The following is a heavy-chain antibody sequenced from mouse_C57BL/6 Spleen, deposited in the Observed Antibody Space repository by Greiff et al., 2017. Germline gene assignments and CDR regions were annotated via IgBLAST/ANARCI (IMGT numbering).Heavy chain of an antibody. CDR2: IYPGDGDT. D-gene: IGHD2-3*01. J-gene: IGHJ4*01. V-gene: IGHV1-82*01. CDR3: ARVGGYYLYAMDY. Sequence: VQLQQSGPELVKPGASVKISCKASGYAFSSSWMNWVKQRPGKGLEWIGRIYPGDGDTNYNGKFKGKATLTADKSSSTAYMQLSSLTSEDSAVYVCARVGGYYLYAMDYWGQGTSVTVSS. CDR1: GYAFSSSW.